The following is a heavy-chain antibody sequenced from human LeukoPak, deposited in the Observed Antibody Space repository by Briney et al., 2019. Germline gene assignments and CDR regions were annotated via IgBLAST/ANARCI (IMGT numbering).Heavy chain of an antibody. J-gene: IGHJ3*02. Sequence: ASVKVSCKASGYTFTSYYIHWVRQAPGQGLEWMGRINPNNGGTNYAQKFQGRVTMTRDMSMSTAYMELSRLRSVDTAVYYCVGEDNSSGYRPFDIWGQGTMVTVPS. CDR1: GYTFTSYY. CDR2: INPNNGGT. V-gene: IGHV1-2*06. D-gene: IGHD3-22*01. CDR3: VGEDNSSGYRPFDI.